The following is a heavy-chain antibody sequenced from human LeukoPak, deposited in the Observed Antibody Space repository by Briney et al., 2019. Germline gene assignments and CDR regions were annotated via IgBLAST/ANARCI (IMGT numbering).Heavy chain of an antibody. CDR3: ARDRGVLSY. Sequence: SETLSLTCTVSGGSISSYYWDWIRQPPGKGLEWIGYIYYSGNTNYNPSLKSRVTISVDTSKNQFSLKLTSVTAADTAVYYCARDRGVLSYWGQGTLVTVSS. CDR1: GGSISSYY. CDR2: IYYSGNT. J-gene: IGHJ4*02. D-gene: IGHD3-10*01. V-gene: IGHV4-59*01.